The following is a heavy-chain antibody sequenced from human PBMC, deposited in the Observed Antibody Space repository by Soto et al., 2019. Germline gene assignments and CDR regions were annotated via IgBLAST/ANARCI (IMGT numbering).Heavy chain of an antibody. Sequence: QVQLQESGPGLVKPSQTLSLTCTVSGGSISSGGYYWSWIRQHPGKGLEWIGYIYYSGSTYYNPSLKSRVTISVDTSKNQFSLKLSSVTAADTAVYYCARSGSIAARRGYYYYGMDVWGQGTTVTVSS. J-gene: IGHJ6*02. V-gene: IGHV4-31*03. CDR3: ARSGSIAARRGYYYYGMDV. D-gene: IGHD6-6*01. CDR1: GGSISSGGYY. CDR2: IYYSGST.